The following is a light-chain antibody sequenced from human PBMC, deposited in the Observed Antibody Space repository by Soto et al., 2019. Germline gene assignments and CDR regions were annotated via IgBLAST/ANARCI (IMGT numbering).Light chain of an antibody. CDR3: MQATQFPWT. Sequence: DIVMTQTPLSSPVTLGQPASISCRSSQSLVHSDGNTYLTWLXQRTGQPPRXLIYRSSNRFSGVPDRFSVSGAGTAGTLKIRRVQAEDGGVYEGMQATQFPWTFGQGTKVDI. CDR2: RSS. CDR1: QSLVHSDGNTY. V-gene: IGKV2-24*01. J-gene: IGKJ1*01.